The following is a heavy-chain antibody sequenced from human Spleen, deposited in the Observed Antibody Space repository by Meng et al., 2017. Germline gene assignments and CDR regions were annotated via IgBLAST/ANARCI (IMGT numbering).Heavy chain of an antibody. J-gene: IGHJ3*01. CDR1: GFTFSGYA. CDR2: ISFDGSNK. Sequence: GESLKISCAASGFTFSGYAMHWVRQAPGKGLEWVAVISFDGSNKYYADSVKGRFTISRDNSKNTLYLQMNSLRAEDTAVYYCAGCSGGSCYSGFGDWGQGTMVTVSS. CDR3: AGCSGGSCYSGFGD. V-gene: IGHV3-30*07. D-gene: IGHD2-15*01.